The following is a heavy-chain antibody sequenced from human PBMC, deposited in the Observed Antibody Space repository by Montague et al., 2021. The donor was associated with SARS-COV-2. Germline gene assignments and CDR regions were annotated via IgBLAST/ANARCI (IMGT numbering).Heavy chain of an antibody. J-gene: IGHJ3*02. V-gene: IGHV4-34*01. CDR2: INHSGST. CDR3: AIPMVRGFSRAFDI. CDR1: GGSFIGYY. D-gene: IGHD3-10*01. Sequence: SETLSLTCAVYGGSFIGYYLSWIRLPPGKGLEWIGEINHSGSTNYNPSLKSRVTISVDTSKNQFSLKLSSVTAADTAVYYCAIPMVRGFSRAFDIWGQGTMVTVSS.